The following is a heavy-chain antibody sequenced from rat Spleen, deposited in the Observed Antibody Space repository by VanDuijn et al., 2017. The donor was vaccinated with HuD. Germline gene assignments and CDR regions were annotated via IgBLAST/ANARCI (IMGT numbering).Heavy chain of an antibody. J-gene: IGHJ2*01. CDR1: GYSITSNYR. V-gene: IGHV3-3*01. Sequence: EVQLQESGPGLLKPSQSLSLTCSVTGYSITSNYRWNWIRKFPGNKLEWMGYINSAGSTNYNPSLKSRNSITSDTSKNQFFLQVNSVTTEDTATYYCARSGLTTRVSPFDYWGQGVMVTVSS. CDR2: INSAGST. CDR3: ARSGLTTRVSPFDY. D-gene: IGHD1-4*01.